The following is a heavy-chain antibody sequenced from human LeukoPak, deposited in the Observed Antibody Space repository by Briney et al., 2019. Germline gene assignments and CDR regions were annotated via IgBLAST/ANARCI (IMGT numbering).Heavy chain of an antibody. CDR3: ARVRRWLVPHSFDY. CDR2: INPSGGST. V-gene: IGHV1-46*01. D-gene: IGHD6-19*01. J-gene: IGHJ4*02. Sequence: ASVNVSCKASGYTFTSYYMHWVRQAPGQGLEWMGIINPSGGSTSYAQKFQGRVTMTRDTPTSTVYMELSSLRSEDTAVYYCARVRRWLVPHSFDYWGREPWSPSPQ. CDR1: GYTFTSYY.